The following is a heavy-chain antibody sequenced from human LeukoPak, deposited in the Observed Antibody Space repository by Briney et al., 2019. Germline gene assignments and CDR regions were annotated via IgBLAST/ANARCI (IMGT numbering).Heavy chain of an antibody. CDR2: ISPSGDRT. CDR3: AIMHGYYDGSGFWVQ. CDR1: GFTFSTYA. V-gene: IGHV3-23*01. D-gene: IGHD3-22*01. Sequence: GGSLRLSCAASGFTFSTYAMSWVRQAPGKGLEWVSFISPSGDRTSNADSVEGRFTISRDNTRNTLYLQMNSLRDEDTGVYYCAIMHGYYDGSGFWVQWGQGTLVTVSS. J-gene: IGHJ4*02.